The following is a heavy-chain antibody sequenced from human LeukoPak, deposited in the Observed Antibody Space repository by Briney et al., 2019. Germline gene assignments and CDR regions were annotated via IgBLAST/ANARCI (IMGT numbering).Heavy chain of an antibody. V-gene: IGHV3-7*01. D-gene: IGHD3-16*02. J-gene: IGHJ6*03. Sequence: PGGSLRLSCVALEFEPTYFWMTWVRRAPGKGLEWVANINPDGSESFYLDSVRGRFIISRDNAKKSLYLQMNSLRAEDTAVYYCATFVGTVSGSYTVPGGLLVWGKGTTVSVSS. CDR3: ATFVGTVSGSYTVPGGLLV. CDR1: EFEPTYFW. CDR2: INPDGSES.